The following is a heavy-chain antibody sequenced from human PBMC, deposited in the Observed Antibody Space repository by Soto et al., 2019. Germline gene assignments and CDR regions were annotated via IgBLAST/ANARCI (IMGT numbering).Heavy chain of an antibody. V-gene: IGHV3-23*01. CDR2: ISGSGDST. D-gene: IGHD2-15*01. CDR1: GFTFSSYT. Sequence: XGSLRLSCAASGFTFSSYTMTWVRQAPGKGLEWASVISGSGDSTYYADSVKGRFTISRDNSENTLYLQMNSLRAEDTAVYYCAKDRMARLRSRGWFDTWGQGTLVTVSS. J-gene: IGHJ5*02. CDR3: AKDRMARLRSRGWFDT.